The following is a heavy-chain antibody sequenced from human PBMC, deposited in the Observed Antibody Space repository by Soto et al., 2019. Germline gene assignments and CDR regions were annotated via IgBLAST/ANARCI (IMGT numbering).Heavy chain of an antibody. V-gene: IGHV1-69*12. CDR2: IIPIFGTA. CDR1: GGTFSNYA. CDR3: ASWDGSDGYNVGGGYYYYGMDV. D-gene: IGHD2-21*01. J-gene: IGHJ6*02. Sequence: QVQLVQSGAEVKKPGSSVKVSCKASGGTFSNYAISWVRQAPGQGLEWMGGIIPIFGTANYAQKFKGRVTITADESKSTAYMELGSLRSEDTAGYYCASWDGSDGYNVGGGYYYYGMDVWGQGTTVTVSS.